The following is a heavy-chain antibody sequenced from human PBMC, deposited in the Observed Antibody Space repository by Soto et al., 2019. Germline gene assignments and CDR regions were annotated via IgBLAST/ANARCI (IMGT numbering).Heavy chain of an antibody. CDR3: ARAYGQQKYYYYYYGMDV. CDR1: GDSVSSNSAA. CDR2: TYYRSKWYN. J-gene: IGHJ6*02. V-gene: IGHV6-1*01. Sequence: SQTLSLTCVISGDSVSSNSAAWNWIRQSPSRGLEWLGRTYYRSKWYNDYAVSVKSRITINPDTSKNQFSLQLNSVTPEDTAVYYCARAYGQQKYYYYYYGMDVWGQGTTVTVSS. D-gene: IGHD6-13*01.